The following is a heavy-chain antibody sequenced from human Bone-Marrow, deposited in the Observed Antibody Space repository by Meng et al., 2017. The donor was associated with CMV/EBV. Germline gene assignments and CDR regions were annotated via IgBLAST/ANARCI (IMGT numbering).Heavy chain of an antibody. D-gene: IGHD5-18*01. CDR1: GYTFTAYY. CDR2: INPSSGGT. CDR3: ANSRYSSSWYDF. V-gene: IGHV1-2*02. J-gene: IGHJ5*01. Sequence: ASVKVSCKASGYTFTAYYMHWLRQAPGQGLEWMGWINPSSGGTSYAQKYQGRVTMTTDTSISTAYMELSNLTSDDTAVFYCANSRYSSSWYDFWDQGTLVTVSS.